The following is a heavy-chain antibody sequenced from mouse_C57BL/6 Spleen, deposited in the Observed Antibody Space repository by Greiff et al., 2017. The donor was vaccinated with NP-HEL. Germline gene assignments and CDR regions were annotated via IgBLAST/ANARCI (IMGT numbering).Heavy chain of an antibody. J-gene: IGHJ3*01. D-gene: IGHD2-3*01. Sequence: QVQLQQPGAELVMPGASVKLSCKASGYTFTSYWMRWVKQRPGQGLEWIGEIDPSDSYTNYNQKFKGKSTLTVDKSSSTAYMQLSSLTSEDSVVYYCARGDGYCFAYWGQGTLVTVSA. V-gene: IGHV1-69*01. CDR3: ARGDGYCFAY. CDR2: IDPSDSYT. CDR1: GYTFTSYW.